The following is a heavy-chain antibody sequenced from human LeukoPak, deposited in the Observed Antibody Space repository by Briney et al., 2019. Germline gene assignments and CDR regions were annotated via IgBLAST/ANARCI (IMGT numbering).Heavy chain of an antibody. Sequence: SETLSLTCTFSGGSISSSGYYWGWIRQPPGKGLEWIGSIYYSASTYYNPSLKSRVTISVDTSKNQFPLKLSSVTAADTAVYYCARENRWSSYYFDYWGQGTLVTVSS. CDR1: GGSISSSGYY. J-gene: IGHJ4*02. CDR2: IYYSAST. D-gene: IGHD4-23*01. CDR3: ARENRWSSYYFDY. V-gene: IGHV4-39*02.